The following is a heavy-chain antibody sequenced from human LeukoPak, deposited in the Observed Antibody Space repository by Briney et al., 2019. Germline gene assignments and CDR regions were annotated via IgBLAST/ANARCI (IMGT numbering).Heavy chain of an antibody. CDR3: ARFKENVCSGGSCYSAEYFQH. CDR1: GGSISSGGYY. Sequence: KPSETLSLTCTVSGGSISSGGYYWSWIRQHPGKGLEWIGYIYYSGSTYYNPSLKSRVTISVDTSKNQFSLKLSSVTAADTAVYYCARFKENVCSGGSCYSAEYFQHWGQGTLVTVSS. V-gene: IGHV4-31*03. CDR2: IYYSGST. D-gene: IGHD2-15*01. J-gene: IGHJ1*01.